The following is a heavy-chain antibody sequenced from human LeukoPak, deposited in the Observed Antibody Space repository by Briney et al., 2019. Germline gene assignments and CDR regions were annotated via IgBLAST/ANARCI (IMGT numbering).Heavy chain of an antibody. J-gene: IGHJ3*02. Sequence: GGSLRLSCAASGFTFSTYNMSWVRQAPGKGLEWVSAISGSGGSTYYADSVKGRFTISRDNSKNTLYLQMNSLRAEDTAVYYCAKTHRTYYYDSSGYNDAFDIWGQGTMVTVSS. CDR2: ISGSGGST. CDR3: AKTHRTYYYDSSGYNDAFDI. CDR1: GFTFSTYN. D-gene: IGHD3-22*01. V-gene: IGHV3-23*01.